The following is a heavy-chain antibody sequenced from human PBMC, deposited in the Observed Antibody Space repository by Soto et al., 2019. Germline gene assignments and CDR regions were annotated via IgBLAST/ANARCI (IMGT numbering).Heavy chain of an antibody. J-gene: IGHJ6*02. V-gene: IGHV3-33*01. Sequence: PGGSLRLCCAASGFTFSSYGMHWVRQAPGKGLEWVAVIWYDGSNKYYADSVKGRFTISRDNSKNTLYLQMNSLRAEDTAVYNCLRSAGPSDIVVVPAFYGMDVWGQGTTVTVSS. CDR3: LRSAGPSDIVVVPAFYGMDV. CDR2: IWYDGSNK. CDR1: GFTFSSYG. D-gene: IGHD2-2*01.